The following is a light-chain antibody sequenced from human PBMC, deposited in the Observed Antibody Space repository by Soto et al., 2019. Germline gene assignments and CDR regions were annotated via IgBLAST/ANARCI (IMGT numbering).Light chain of an antibody. CDR1: SSNIGSKS. J-gene: IGLJ2*01. CDR3: GAWDDTLNVLV. CDR2: SNN. V-gene: IGLV1-44*01. Sequence: QSVLTQPPSVSGTPGQTVTISCSGSSSNIGSKSVQWYQQLPETAPKLLIYSNNQRPSGVPDRFSGSKSGTSASLAISGLQSEDEAHYYCGAWDDTLNVLVFGGGTKLTV.